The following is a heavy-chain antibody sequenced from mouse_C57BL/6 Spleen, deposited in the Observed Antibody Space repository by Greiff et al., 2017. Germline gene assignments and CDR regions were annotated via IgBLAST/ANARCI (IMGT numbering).Heavy chain of an antibody. Sequence: QVQLQQPGAELVRPGSSVKLSCKASGYTFTSYWMHWVKQRPIQGLEWIGNIDPSDSETNYNQKFKDKATLTVDKSSSTAYMQLSSLTSEDSAVYYCARGDDDYYIPLFDYWGQGTTLTVSS. D-gene: IGHD2-3*01. CDR3: ARGDDDYYIPLFDY. CDR2: IDPSDSET. J-gene: IGHJ2*01. CDR1: GYTFTSYW. V-gene: IGHV1-52*01.